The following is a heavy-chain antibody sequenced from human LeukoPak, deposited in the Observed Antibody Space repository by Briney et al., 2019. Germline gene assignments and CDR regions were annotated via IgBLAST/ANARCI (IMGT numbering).Heavy chain of an antibody. D-gene: IGHD1-26*01. CDR1: GFTFSSYS. Sequence: PGGSLRLSCAASGFTFSSYSMNWVRQAPGKGLEWVSYISTTSSTIYYADSVKGRFTISRDNAKSSLYLQMNSLRAEDTAVYYCARQVREWELSFDCWGQGTLVTVSS. CDR3: ARQVREWELSFDC. J-gene: IGHJ4*02. CDR2: ISTTSSTI. V-gene: IGHV3-48*01.